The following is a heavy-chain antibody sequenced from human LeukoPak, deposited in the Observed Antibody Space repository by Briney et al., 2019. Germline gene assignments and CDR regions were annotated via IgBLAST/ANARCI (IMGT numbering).Heavy chain of an antibody. D-gene: IGHD2-2*01. CDR2: IYTSGST. J-gene: IGHJ6*02. V-gene: IGHV4-4*07. CDR3: ARDNIVVVPAARQGGYYYYYGMDV. Sequence: SETLSLTCTVSGGSLSSYYWRWIRQPAGKGLEWIGRIYTSGSTNYNPSLKSRVTMSVDTSKNQFSLKLSSVTAADTAVYYCARDNIVVVPAARQGGYYYYYGMDVWGQGTTVTVSS. CDR1: GGSLSSYY.